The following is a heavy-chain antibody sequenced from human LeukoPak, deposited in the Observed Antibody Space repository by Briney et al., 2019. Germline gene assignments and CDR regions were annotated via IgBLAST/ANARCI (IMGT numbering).Heavy chain of an antibody. V-gene: IGHV4-4*07. Sequence: SETLSLTCTVSGVSISSYYWSWLRPPPGKGLEWIGRIYTSGSTNYNPSLKSRVTMSVDTSKNQFSLKLSSVTAADTAVYYCARDGIFHWFDPWGQGTLVTVSS. CDR1: GVSISSYY. J-gene: IGHJ5*02. D-gene: IGHD3-3*01. CDR3: ARDGIFHWFDP. CDR2: IYTSGST.